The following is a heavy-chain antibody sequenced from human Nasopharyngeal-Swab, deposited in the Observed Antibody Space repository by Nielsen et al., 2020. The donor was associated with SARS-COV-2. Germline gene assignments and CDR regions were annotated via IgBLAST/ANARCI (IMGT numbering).Heavy chain of an antibody. CDR3: AGGSFSGVAPDDTFDY. J-gene: IGHJ4*02. CDR2: IYTSGST. V-gene: IGHV4-4*07. Sequence: SETLSLTCTVPGGSISSYYWSWIRQPAGKGLEWIGRIYTSGSTNYNPSLKSRVTMSVDTSKNQFSLKLSSVTAADTAVYYCAGGSFSGVAPDDTFDYWGQGTLVTVSS. D-gene: IGHD1-26*01. CDR1: GGSISSYY.